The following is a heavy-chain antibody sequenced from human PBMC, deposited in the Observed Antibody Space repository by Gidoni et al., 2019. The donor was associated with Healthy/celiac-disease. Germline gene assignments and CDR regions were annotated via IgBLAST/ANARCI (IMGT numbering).Heavy chain of an antibody. D-gene: IGHD3-3*01. V-gene: IGHV4-4*02. CDR1: GGSISSSNW. J-gene: IGHJ4*02. CDR2: IYHSGST. Sequence: QVQLQESGPGLVKPSGTLSLTCAVPGGSISSSNWWSWVRQPPRKGLEWIGEIYHSGSTNYNPSLKSRVTISVDKSKNQFSLKLSSVTAADTAVYYCARETYYDFWSGPEGIDYWGQGTLVTVSS. CDR3: ARETYYDFWSGPEGIDY.